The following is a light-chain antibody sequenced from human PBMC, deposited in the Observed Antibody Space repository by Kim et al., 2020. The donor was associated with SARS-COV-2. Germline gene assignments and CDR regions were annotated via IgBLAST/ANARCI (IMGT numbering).Light chain of an antibody. CDR1: QSLLYSDGNTY. Sequence: DVVMTQSPLSLPVTLGQPASISCSSSQSLLYSDGNTYLTWFQQRPGQSPRRLIYKVSIRDSGVPDRFSGSGSGTDFTLKISRVEAEDVGLYYCMQGTHWPHTFGQGTKLEI. CDR2: KVS. V-gene: IGKV2-30*01. J-gene: IGKJ2*01. CDR3: MQGTHWPHT.